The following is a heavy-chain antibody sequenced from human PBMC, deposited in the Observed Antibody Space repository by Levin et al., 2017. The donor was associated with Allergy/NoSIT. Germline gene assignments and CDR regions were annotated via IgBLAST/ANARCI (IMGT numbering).Heavy chain of an antibody. D-gene: IGHD1-26*01. CDR3: ASGYSGNYCPYY. V-gene: IGHV4-38-2*01. J-gene: IGHJ4*02. CDR2: IYHSGST. Sequence: SETLSLTCVVSGYSITSGYYWGWIRQPPGKGLEWIGNIYHSGSTYYNPSLKSRVTMSVDTSKNQFSLKLSSVTAADTAVYYCASGYSGNYCPYYWGQGTLVSVSS. CDR1: GYSITSGYY.